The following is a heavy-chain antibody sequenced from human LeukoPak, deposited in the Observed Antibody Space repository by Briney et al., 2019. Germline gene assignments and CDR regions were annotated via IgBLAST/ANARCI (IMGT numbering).Heavy chain of an antibody. Sequence: SETLSLTCTVSGGSISSYYWSWIRQPPGKGLEWIGYIYYSGSTNYNPSLKSRVTISVDTSKNQFSLKLSSVTAADTAVYYCARSIVVVITTSLSHWFDPWGQGTLVTVSS. CDR3: ARSIVVVITTSLSHWFDP. CDR1: GGSISSYY. V-gene: IGHV4-59*08. J-gene: IGHJ5*02. CDR2: IYYSGST. D-gene: IGHD3-22*01.